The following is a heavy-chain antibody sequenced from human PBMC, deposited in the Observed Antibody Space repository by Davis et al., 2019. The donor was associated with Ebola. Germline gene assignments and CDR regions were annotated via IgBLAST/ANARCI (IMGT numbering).Heavy chain of an antibody. CDR3: ARGGVAYSDLDY. V-gene: IGHV1-8*02. Sequence: ASVTVSCKASGYTFTGYYMHWVRRAPGQGLEWMGWMNPNSGNTGYAQKFQGRVTMTRENSMSTAYMELSSLRSEDTAVYFCARGGVAYSDLDYWGQGTLVAVSS. J-gene: IGHJ4*02. D-gene: IGHD2-21*01. CDR2: MNPNSGNT. CDR1: GYTFTGYY.